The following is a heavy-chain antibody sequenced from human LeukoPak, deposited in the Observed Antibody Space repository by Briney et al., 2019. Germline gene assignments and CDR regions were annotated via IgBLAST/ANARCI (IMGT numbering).Heavy chain of an antibody. V-gene: IGHV4-59*03. CDR3: ATNKDWAEAD. Sequence: PSETLSLTCSVSDGSIRTYYWSWIQQSPGQGLEWIGNIYYRGDINYNPSLKSRVIISIDTSKNQFSLKVTSQTAADTAVYYCATNKDWAEADWGQGTLVIVSS. J-gene: IGHJ4*02. CDR2: IYYRGDI. CDR1: DGSIRTYY. D-gene: IGHD3/OR15-3a*01.